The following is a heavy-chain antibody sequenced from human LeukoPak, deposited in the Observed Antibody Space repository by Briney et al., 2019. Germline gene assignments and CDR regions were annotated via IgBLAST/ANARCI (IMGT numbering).Heavy chain of an antibody. CDR1: GFTFSRYG. CDR3: AKETYYDSTGPQY. CDR2: ISGSGGST. V-gene: IGHV3-23*01. D-gene: IGHD3-22*01. Sequence: GGSLRLSCAASGFTFSRYGMSWVRQAPGKGLEWVSAISGSGGSTYYADSVKGRFTISRDNSKNTLYLQMNSLRAEDTAVYHCAKETYYDSTGPQYWGQGTLVTVSS. J-gene: IGHJ4*02.